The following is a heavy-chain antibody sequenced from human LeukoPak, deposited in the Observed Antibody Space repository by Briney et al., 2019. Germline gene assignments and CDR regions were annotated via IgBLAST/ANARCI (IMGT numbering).Heavy chain of an antibody. Sequence: PGGSLRLSCSASGFTLSSHAMHWVRPAPGKALEYVSAISYNGGSTYYANSVKDRFTISRDNSKNTLYLQMSSLRPEDTAVFYCVRRTGNYFDYWGQGTLVTVSS. CDR2: ISYNGGST. CDR1: GFTLSSHA. D-gene: IGHD3/OR15-3a*01. CDR3: VRRTGNYFDY. V-gene: IGHV3-64D*09. J-gene: IGHJ4*02.